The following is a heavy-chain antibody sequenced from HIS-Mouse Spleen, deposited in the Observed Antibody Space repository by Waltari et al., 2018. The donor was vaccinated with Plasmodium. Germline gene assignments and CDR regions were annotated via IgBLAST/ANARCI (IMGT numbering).Heavy chain of an antibody. J-gene: IGHJ2*01. Sequence: EVQLVESGGGLVKPGGSLRLYCAASGFTFSSYSMNWVRQAPGKGLEWVSAISSSSSYIYYADSVKGRFTISRDNAKNSLYLQMNSLRAEDTAVYHCAREDILTGYYNDYWYFDLWGRGTLDTVSS. D-gene: IGHD3-9*01. CDR2: ISSSSSYI. CDR3: AREDILTGYYNDYWYFDL. CDR1: GFTFSSYS. V-gene: IGHV3-21*01.